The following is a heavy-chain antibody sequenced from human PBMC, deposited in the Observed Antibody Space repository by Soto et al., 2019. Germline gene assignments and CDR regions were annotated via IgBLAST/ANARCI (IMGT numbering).Heavy chain of an antibody. CDR2: IYPGDSDT. CDR1: GYSFTNHW. Sequence: GESLKISCQGSGYSFTNHWIGWVRQMPGKRLELMGIIYPGDSDTRYSPSFQDQVTISVDKSISTAYLQWSSFKASDNAIYFCARHRNSGYGHPTFDFWGQGTPVTVSS. D-gene: IGHD5-12*01. CDR3: ARHRNSGYGHPTFDF. V-gene: IGHV5-51*01. J-gene: IGHJ4*02.